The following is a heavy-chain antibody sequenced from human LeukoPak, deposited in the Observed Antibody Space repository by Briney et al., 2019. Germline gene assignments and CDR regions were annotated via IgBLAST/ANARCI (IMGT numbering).Heavy chain of an antibody. D-gene: IGHD6-13*01. V-gene: IGHV3-23*01. CDR2: ISGSGGST. J-gene: IGHJ3*02. CDR3: APGAGGKQLVKDAFDI. CDR1: GFTFSSYA. Sequence: GGSLRLSCAASGFTFSSYAMSWVRQAPGKGLEWVSAISGSGGSTYYADSVKGRFTISRDNSKNTLYLQMNSLRAEDTAVYDGAPGAGGKQLVKDAFDIWGQGKMVTVFS.